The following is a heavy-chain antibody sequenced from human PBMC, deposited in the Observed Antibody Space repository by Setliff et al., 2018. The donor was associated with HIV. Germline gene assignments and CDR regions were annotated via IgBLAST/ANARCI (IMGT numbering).Heavy chain of an antibody. V-gene: IGHV5-51*01. D-gene: IGHD3-16*01. J-gene: IGHJ6*03. CDR2: IYPGDSDT. CDR3: VRRAGGGGYSYSFYYMDV. Sequence: GASLKISCQGSGYSFTSYWIGWVRQMPGKGLEWMGIIYPGDSDTRYSPSFQGQVTISADKSTKFTYLQWRSLKASDSATYFCVRRAGGGGYSYSFYYMDVWGKGTTVTVSS. CDR1: GYSFTSYW.